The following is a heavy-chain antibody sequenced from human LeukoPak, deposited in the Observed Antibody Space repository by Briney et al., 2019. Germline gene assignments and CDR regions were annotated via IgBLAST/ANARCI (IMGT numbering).Heavy chain of an antibody. V-gene: IGHV3-30*07. CDR1: GFTFSSYA. D-gene: IGHD3-10*01. CDR2: ISYDGSDT. CDR3: AKERGSGSSQPLDY. J-gene: IGHJ4*02. Sequence: GGSLRLSCAASGFTFSSYALHWVRQAPGKGLEWVAVISYDGSDTYYADSVKGRFTISRDNSKNTLYLQMNSLRAEDTAVYYCAKERGSGSSQPLDYWGQGTLVTVSS.